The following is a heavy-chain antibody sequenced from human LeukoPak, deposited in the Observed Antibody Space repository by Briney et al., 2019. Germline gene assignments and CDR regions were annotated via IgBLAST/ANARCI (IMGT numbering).Heavy chain of an antibody. D-gene: IGHD3-16*01. CDR1: GGSFSGYY. CDR2: INHSGST. V-gene: IGHV4-34*01. J-gene: IGHJ5*02. CDR3: ARRGPYVRWFGP. Sequence: SETLSLTCAVYGGSFSGYYWSWIRQPPGKGLEWIGEINHSGSTNYNPSLKSRVTISVDTSKNQFSLKLSSVTAADTAVYYCARRGPYVRWFGPWGQGTLVTVSS.